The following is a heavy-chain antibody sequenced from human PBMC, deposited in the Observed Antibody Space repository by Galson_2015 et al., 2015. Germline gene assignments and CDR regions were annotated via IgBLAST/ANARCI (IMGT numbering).Heavy chain of an antibody. Sequence: VKVSCKASGGTFSSYAISWVRQAPGLGLEWMGGIIPIFGIANYAQKFQGRVTITADKSTSTAYMELSSLRAEDTAVYYCARDPSDYYDSSGYYQSGYWGQGTLVTVSS. J-gene: IGHJ4*02. D-gene: IGHD3-22*01. CDR2: IIPIFGIA. CDR1: GGTFSSYA. CDR3: ARDPSDYYDSSGYYQSGY. V-gene: IGHV1-69*10.